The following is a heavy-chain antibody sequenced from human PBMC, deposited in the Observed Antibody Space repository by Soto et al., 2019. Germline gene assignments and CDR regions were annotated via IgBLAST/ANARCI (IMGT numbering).Heavy chain of an antibody. V-gene: IGHV3-33*06. Sequence: AGGSVRLSCVASGFTFSSYGMHWVRQAPGKGLEWVAVMSYDGSHEYYADSVKGRFTISRDNSKTILYLQMNSLRLEDTAVYYCAKGSVLRVVEAPLAILGGVDVWGQGAMVTVSS. CDR1: GFTFSSYG. J-gene: IGHJ6*02. CDR3: AKGSVLRVVEAPLAILGGVDV. D-gene: IGHD2-8*01. CDR2: MSYDGSHE.